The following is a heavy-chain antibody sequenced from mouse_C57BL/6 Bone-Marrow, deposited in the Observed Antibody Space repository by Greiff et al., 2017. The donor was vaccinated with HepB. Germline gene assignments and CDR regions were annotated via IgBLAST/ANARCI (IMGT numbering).Heavy chain of an antibody. Sequence: EVKLMESGPELVKPGASVKISCKASGYSFTGYYMHWVKQSSEKSLEWIGEINPSTGGTSYNQKFKGKATLTVDKSSSTAYMQLKSLTSEDSAVYYCAREGYYGSSSYYFDYWGQGTTLTVSS. CDR1: GYSFTGYY. CDR3: AREGYYGSSSYYFDY. D-gene: IGHD1-1*01. V-gene: IGHV1-43*01. CDR2: INPSTGGT. J-gene: IGHJ2*01.